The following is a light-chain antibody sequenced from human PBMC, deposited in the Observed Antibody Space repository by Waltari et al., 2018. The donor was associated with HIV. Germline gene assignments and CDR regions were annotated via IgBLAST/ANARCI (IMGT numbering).Light chain of an antibody. J-gene: IGLJ2*01. CDR2: STN. CDR1: SSTILRNS. Sequence: QSVLTQPPSASGTPGPRVTISCSARSSTILRNSVTLYHKLPGPAPKLLIYSTNQRPSGVPDRFSGSKSGTSASLAISGLQSEDEADYYCAAWDDSLNGPVFGGGTKLTVL. V-gene: IGLV1-44*01. CDR3: AAWDDSLNGPV.